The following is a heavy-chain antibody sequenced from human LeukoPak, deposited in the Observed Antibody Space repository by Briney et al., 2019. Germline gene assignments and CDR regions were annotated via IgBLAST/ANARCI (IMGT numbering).Heavy chain of an antibody. CDR3: AREGGQQLVRGTFVEYFDY. Sequence: ASVKVSCKASGYTFTSYDINWVRQATGQGLEWMGWMNPNSGNTGYAQKFQGRVTMTRNTSISTAYMELSSLRSGDTAVYYCAREGGQQLVRGTFVEYFDYWGQGTLVTVSS. CDR2: MNPNSGNT. D-gene: IGHD6-13*01. CDR1: GYTFTSYD. J-gene: IGHJ4*02. V-gene: IGHV1-8*01.